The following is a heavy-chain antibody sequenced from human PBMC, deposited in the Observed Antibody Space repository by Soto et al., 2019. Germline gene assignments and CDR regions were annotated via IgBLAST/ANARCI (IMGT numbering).Heavy chain of an antibody. CDR2: INYSGST. CDR3: ARQNYYALDY. V-gene: IGHV4-59*01. J-gene: IGHJ4*02. D-gene: IGHD3-10*01. CDR1: SGSISSYN. Sequence: SETLSLTCTVSSGSISSYNWNWVRQPPGKGLEWIGFINYSGSTHYNPSLKSRVTISLDTSKNQFSLKLNSVTAADTAVYYCARQNYYALDYWGPGTLVTVSS.